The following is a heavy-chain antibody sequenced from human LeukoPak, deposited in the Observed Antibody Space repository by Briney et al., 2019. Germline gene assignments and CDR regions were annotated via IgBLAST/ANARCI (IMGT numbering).Heavy chain of an antibody. D-gene: IGHD3-10*01. J-gene: IGHJ4*02. CDR1: GFMFSNYW. V-gene: IGHV3-7*03. Sequence: GGSLRLSCAASGFMFSNYWMSWDRQAPGKGPEWVGDIKKDGGDKYYVGSVKGRFTISRDNAKNSLYLQMNSLRAEDTAVYYCARDSLIQHGSGSYWGFDYWGQGILVTVSS. CDR2: IKKDGGDK. CDR3: ARDSLIQHGSGSYWGFDY.